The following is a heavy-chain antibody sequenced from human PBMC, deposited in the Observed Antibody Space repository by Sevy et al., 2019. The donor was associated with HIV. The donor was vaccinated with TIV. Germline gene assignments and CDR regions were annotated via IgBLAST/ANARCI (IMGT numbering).Heavy chain of an antibody. CDR1: GFTFSSYA. CDR2: ISYDGSNK. CDR3: ARDVRSDY. J-gene: IGHJ4*02. Sequence: GGCLRLSCAASGFTFSSYAMHWVRQAPGKGLEWVAVISYDGSNKYYADSVKGRFTISRDNSKNTLYLQMNSLRAEDTAVYYCARDVRSDYWGQGTLVTVSS. V-gene: IGHV3-30-3*01. D-gene: IGHD3-10*02.